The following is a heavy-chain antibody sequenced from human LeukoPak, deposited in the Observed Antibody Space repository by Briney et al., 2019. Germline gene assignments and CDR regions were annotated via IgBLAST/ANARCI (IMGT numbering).Heavy chain of an antibody. CDR2: ISSSSSYI. CDR1: GFTFSSYS. J-gene: IGHJ6*03. V-gene: IGHV3-21*01. CDR3: ARVQGYYYYMDV. Sequence: GGSLRLSCAASGFTFSSYSMNWVRQAPGKALDWVSSISSSSSYIYYADSVKGRFTISRENAKNSLYLKMHSLRAEDTAVYYCARVQGYYYYMDVWGKGTTVTVSS.